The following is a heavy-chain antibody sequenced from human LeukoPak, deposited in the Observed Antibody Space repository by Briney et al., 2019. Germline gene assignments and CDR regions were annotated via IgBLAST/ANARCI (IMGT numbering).Heavy chain of an antibody. CDR1: DGSISSSSYY. Sequence: PSETLSLTCTVSDGSISSSSYYWGWIRQPPGKGLEWIGSIYYSGSTYYNPSHKSRVTISVDTSKNQFSLKLSSVTAADTAVYYCARGGGAYCGTDCHRTFDYWGQGTLVTVSS. CDR2: IYYSGST. D-gene: IGHD2-21*02. V-gene: IGHV4-39*07. J-gene: IGHJ4*02. CDR3: ARGGGAYCGTDCHRTFDY.